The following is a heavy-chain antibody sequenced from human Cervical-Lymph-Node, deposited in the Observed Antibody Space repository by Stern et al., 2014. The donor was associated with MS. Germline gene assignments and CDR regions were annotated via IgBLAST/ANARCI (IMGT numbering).Heavy chain of an antibody. V-gene: IGHV1-8*01. J-gene: IGHJ5*02. CDR1: GYTFTSYD. CDR2: MNPNSGYT. D-gene: IGHD3-3*01. CDR3: ARGRSTDDFWTTSNWLDP. Sequence: QLQLVQSGAEVKKPGASVKVSCKASGYTFTSYDINWVRQAPGQGLEWMGVMNPNSGYTGYAQKFQGRVTMTRDTSITTAYMELSSLRYDDTAVYYCARGRSTDDFWTTSNWLDPWGQGTLVTVSS.